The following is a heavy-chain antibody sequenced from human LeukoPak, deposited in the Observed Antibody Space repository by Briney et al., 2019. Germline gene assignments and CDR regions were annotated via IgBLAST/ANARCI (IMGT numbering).Heavy chain of an antibody. D-gene: IGHD6-19*01. CDR3: ARVLEGSSGQHWYFDL. Sequence: PSETLSLTCAVYGGSFSGYYWSWIRQPPGKGLEWIGEINHSGSTNYNPSLKSRVTISVDTSKNQFSLRLSSATAADTAVYYCARVLEGSSGQHWYFDLWGRGTLVTVSS. V-gene: IGHV4-34*01. CDR1: GGSFSGYY. J-gene: IGHJ2*01. CDR2: INHSGST.